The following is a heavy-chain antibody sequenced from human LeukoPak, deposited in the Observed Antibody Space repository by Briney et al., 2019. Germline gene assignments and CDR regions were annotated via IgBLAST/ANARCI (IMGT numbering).Heavy chain of an antibody. J-gene: IGHJ5*02. Sequence: PGGSLRLSCAASGFTFRSYSMHWVRQAPGKGLVWVSRINSDRSTTSYADSVKGRFTISRDNAKNTLYLQMNSLRGEDTAVYYCTRSDWFDPWGQGTLVTVSS. CDR2: INSDRSTT. CDR3: TRSDWFDP. V-gene: IGHV3-74*01. CDR1: GFTFRSYS.